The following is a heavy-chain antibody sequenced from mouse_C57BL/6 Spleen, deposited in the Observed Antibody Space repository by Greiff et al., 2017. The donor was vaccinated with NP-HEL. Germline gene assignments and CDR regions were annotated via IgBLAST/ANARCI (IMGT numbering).Heavy chain of an antibody. V-gene: IGHV10-1*01. CDR1: GFSFNTYA. Sequence: EVQLVESGGGLVQPKGSLKLSCAASGFSFNTYAMNWVRQAPGKGLEWVARIRSKSNNYATYYADSVKDRFTISRDDSESMLYLQMNNLKTEDTAMYYCVRDGYPYYFDYWGQGTTLTVSS. CDR3: VRDGYPYYFDY. CDR2: IRSKSNNYAT. J-gene: IGHJ2*01. D-gene: IGHD2-3*01.